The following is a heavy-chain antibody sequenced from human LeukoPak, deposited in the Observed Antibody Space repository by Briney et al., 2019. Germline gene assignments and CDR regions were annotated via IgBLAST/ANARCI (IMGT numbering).Heavy chain of an antibody. D-gene: IGHD6-13*01. V-gene: IGHV4-34*01. CDR2: INHSGST. CDR3: ARAVAAAGLAFFDD. J-gene: IGHJ4*02. CDR1: GGSFSGYY. Sequence: SETLSLTCAVYGGSFSGYYWSWIRQPPGKGLEWIGEINHSGSTYYNPSLKSRVTISVDRSKNQFSLKLRSVTAADTAVYYCARAVAAAGLAFFDDWGQGTLVTVSS.